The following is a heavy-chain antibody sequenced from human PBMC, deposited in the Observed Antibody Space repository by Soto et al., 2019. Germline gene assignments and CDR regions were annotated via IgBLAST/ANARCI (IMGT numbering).Heavy chain of an antibody. CDR3: ARANSIAAEFDY. Sequence: RGESLKISCQDSGHSFTNYWIVWVRQMPGKGLEWMGTIYPDDSDTRYSPSFQGQVTISADKSISTAYLQWSSLKASDTAMYYCARANSIAAEFDYWGQGTLVTVSS. D-gene: IGHD6-13*01. CDR1: GHSFTNYW. J-gene: IGHJ4*02. CDR2: IYPDDSDT. V-gene: IGHV5-51*01.